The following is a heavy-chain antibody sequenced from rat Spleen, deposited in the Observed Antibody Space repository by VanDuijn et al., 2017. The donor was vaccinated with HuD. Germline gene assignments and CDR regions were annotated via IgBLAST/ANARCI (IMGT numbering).Heavy chain of an antibody. CDR1: GFTFSDYY. CDR3: ARHNSGYGVMDA. J-gene: IGHJ4*01. V-gene: IGHV5-25*01. CDR2: ISTGGGIT. Sequence: EVQLVESGGGLVQPGRSLKLSCAASGFTFSDYYMAWVRQAPTKGLEWVASISTGGGITYYRDSVKGRFTISRENAKSTLYLQRDSLRSEDTATYHWARHNSGYGVMDAWGQGASVTFSS. D-gene: IGHD4-3*01.